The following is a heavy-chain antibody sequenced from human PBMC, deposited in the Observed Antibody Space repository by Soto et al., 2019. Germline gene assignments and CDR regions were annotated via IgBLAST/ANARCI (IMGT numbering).Heavy chain of an antibody. CDR2: IYNSGST. D-gene: IGHD6-13*01. J-gene: IGHJ6*02. CDR3: DKSSSRSRLGQYGLDV. CDR1: GGSISGYY. Sequence: SETLSLTCTVSGGSISGYYWSWIRQPPGKGLEWIGYIYNSGSTNYNPSLKSRVTISVDTSKNQFSLKLSSVTAADTAVYYCDKSSSRSRLGQYGLDVWGQGTTVTVSS. V-gene: IGHV4-59*01.